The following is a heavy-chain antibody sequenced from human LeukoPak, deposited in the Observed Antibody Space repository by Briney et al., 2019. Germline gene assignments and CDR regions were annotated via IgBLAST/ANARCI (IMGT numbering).Heavy chain of an antibody. V-gene: IGHV3-23*01. J-gene: IGHJ3*02. CDR1: GFTFSSYA. CDR2: ISGSGGNT. D-gene: IGHD3-22*01. Sequence: GGSLRLSCAASGFTFSSYAMSCVRQAPGKGLEWVSAISGSGGNTYYADSVKGRFTISRDNSKNALYLQMNSLRAEDTAVYYCAKAKTMTHDAFDIWGQGTMVTVSS. CDR3: AKAKTMTHDAFDI.